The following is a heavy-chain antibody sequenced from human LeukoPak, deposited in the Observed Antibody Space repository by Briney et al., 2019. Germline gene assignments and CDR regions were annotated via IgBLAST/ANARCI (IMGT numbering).Heavy chain of an antibody. CDR2: IRYDGSNK. D-gene: IGHD5-18*01. J-gene: IGHJ4*02. V-gene: IGHV3-30*02. CDR3: AKDLGVDTAMVPYFDY. CDR1: GFTFSSYG. Sequence: PGGSQRLSCAASGFTFSSYGMHWVRQAPGKGLEWVAFIRYDGSNKYYADSVKGRFTISRDNSKTTLYLQMNSLRAEDTAVYYCAKDLGVDTAMVPYFDYWGQGTLVTVSS.